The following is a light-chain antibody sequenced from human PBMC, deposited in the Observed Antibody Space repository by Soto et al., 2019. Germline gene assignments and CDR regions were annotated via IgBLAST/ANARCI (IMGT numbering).Light chain of an antibody. J-gene: IGKJ1*01. Sequence: EIVLTQSPGTLSLSPGGRATLSCRASQSVSSSDLAWYQQKPGQAPRLLIYGASSRAAGIPDRFSGSGSGTDFTLTISRLEPEDFAVYYCQQHGSSPPRTFGQGTKVEMK. CDR2: GAS. V-gene: IGKV3-20*01. CDR1: QSVSSSD. CDR3: QQHGSSPPRT.